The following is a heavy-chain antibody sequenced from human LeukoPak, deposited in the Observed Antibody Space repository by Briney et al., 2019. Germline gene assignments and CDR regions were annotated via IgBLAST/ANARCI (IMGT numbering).Heavy chain of an antibody. J-gene: IGHJ4*02. CDR3: AKAETALEYYYDSSGFNY. D-gene: IGHD3-22*01. V-gene: IGHV3-23*01. CDR1: GFIFSSYA. Sequence: GGSLRLSCAASGFIFSSYAMSWVRQGPGKGLEWVSAISGSGGSTYYADSVRGRFAISRDNSKNTLYLQMNSLRAEDTAVYYCAKAETALEYYYDSSGFNYWGQGTLVTVSS. CDR2: ISGSGGST.